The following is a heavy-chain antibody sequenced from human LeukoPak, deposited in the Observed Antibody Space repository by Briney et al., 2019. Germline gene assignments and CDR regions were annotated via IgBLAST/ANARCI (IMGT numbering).Heavy chain of an antibody. J-gene: IGHJ4*02. CDR1: GSSFTTYW. CDR3: ARLGRGGYSVPAYPHY. V-gene: IGHV5-51*01. CDR2: ISPAVSDT. Sequence: GAPLKFSCKGSGSSFTTYWIDWVRKPPGKGLEWMGIISPAVSDTRYSPSFQGQGTISADNSINTAYLEWSSLKASGPASDYFARLGRGGYSVPAYPHYWGQGTLVTVSS. D-gene: IGHD6-19*01.